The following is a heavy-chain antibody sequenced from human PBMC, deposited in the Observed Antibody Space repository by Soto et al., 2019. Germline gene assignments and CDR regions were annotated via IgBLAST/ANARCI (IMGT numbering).Heavy chain of an antibody. Sequence: GGSLRLSCTASGFTFGDYAMSWFRQAPGKGMEWVGFIRSKAYGGTTEYAASVKGRFTISRDDSKSIAYLQMNSLKTEDTAVYYCTIDPAKMGLVMVPFDDRGKGPLVTVS. J-gene: IGHJ4*02. CDR1: GFTFGDYA. D-gene: IGHD3-10*01. CDR2: IRSKAYGGTT. V-gene: IGHV3-49*03. CDR3: TIDPAKMGLVMVPFDD.